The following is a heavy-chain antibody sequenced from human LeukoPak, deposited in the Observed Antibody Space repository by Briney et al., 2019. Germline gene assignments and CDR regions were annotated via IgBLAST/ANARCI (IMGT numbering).Heavy chain of an antibody. V-gene: IGHV3-48*01. CDR3: ARDRNFNDYNYSPFDY. CDR2: ISSSGSAI. D-gene: IGHD5-24*01. Sequence: GGSLRLSCAVSGFTFSSYDTNWVRQAPGKGLEWISYISSSGSAIYYADSVRGRFTISRDNAKKSLYLRMNSLRAEDTAVYYCARDRNFNDYNYSPFDYWGQGTLVTVSS. J-gene: IGHJ4*02. CDR1: GFTFSSYD.